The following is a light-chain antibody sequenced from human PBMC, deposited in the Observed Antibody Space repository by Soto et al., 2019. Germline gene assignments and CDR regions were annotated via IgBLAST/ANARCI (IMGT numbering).Light chain of an antibody. CDR3: QQYGSSPRT. CDR2: GAF. Sequence: EIVLTQSPGTLSLSPGEIATLSCRASQSVSSSYFDWYQQRPGQAPRLLMYGAFSRATGIPDRFSGSGSETDFNLAISRLEPEAFAVDYCQQYGSSPRTFGQGTKVEIK. J-gene: IGKJ1*01. CDR1: QSVSSSY. V-gene: IGKV3-20*01.